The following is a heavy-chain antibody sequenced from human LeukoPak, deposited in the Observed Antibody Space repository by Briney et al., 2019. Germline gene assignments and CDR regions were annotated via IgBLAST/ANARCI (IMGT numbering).Heavy chain of an antibody. J-gene: IGHJ4*02. CDR3: ANTMYSSAWSPFDY. D-gene: IGHD6-19*01. V-gene: IGHV3-30*02. CDR2: LQYDGNKR. Sequence: PGGSLRLSCAPSTFSFSRYGMHWVRPAPGKGLAWVAFLQYDGNKRYYADSVKGRFTSSRDNSKNTLYFQMNSLRPEDTALYYCANTMYSSAWSPFDYWGRGTLVTVSS. CDR1: TFSFSRYG.